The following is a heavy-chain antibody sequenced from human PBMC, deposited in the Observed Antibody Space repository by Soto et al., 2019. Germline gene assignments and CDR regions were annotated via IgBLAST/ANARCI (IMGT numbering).Heavy chain of an antibody. CDR1: GYTFTDYR. V-gene: IGHV1-46*01. D-gene: IGHD6-13*01. CDR2: INPSGGST. Sequence: QVQLVQSGVEVKKPGASVKVSCKASGYTFTDYRMIWVRQAPGQGLEWMGIINPSGGSTNYAPNFQCRVTLPRDSFTSTVYMALSNLRSADTAVYYCARPAGRLANWFDPWCQGTLLTVSS. CDR3: ARPAGRLANWFDP. J-gene: IGHJ5*02.